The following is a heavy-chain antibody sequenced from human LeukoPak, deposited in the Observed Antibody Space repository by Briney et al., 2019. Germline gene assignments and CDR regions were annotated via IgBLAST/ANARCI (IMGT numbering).Heavy chain of an antibody. Sequence: SETLSLTCNVSGGSISSNTYYWGWIRQPPGRGLEWIGTIYYSGSTYSNPSLKSRVTISLDTSKNQISLWVSSMTAADSAVYYCARQASTWKSPHWFDPWGQGALVTVSS. CDR1: GGSISSNTYY. V-gene: IGHV4-39*01. CDR3: ARQASTWKSPHWFDP. D-gene: IGHD1-1*01. CDR2: IYYSGST. J-gene: IGHJ5*02.